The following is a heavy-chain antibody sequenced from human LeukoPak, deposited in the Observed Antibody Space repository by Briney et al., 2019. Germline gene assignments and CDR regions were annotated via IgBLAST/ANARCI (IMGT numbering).Heavy chain of an antibody. V-gene: IGHV3-33*01. CDR3: ASSVTDDSSGYYKH. Sequence: GGSLRLSCAASGFTFGSYGMHWVRQAPGKGLEWVAVIWYDGSNKYYADSVKGRFTISRDNSKNTLYLQMNSLRAEDTAVYYCASSVTDDSSGYYKHWGQGTLVTVSS. CDR2: IWYDGSNK. J-gene: IGHJ1*01. CDR1: GFTFGSYG. D-gene: IGHD3-22*01.